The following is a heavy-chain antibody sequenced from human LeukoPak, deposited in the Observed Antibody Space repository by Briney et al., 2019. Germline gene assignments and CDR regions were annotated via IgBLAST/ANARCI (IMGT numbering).Heavy chain of an antibody. V-gene: IGHV1-69*13. Sequence: SVKASCKASGGTFSSYAISWVRQAPGQGLEWMGGIIPIFGTANYAQKFQGRVTITADESTSTAYMELSSLRSEDTAVYYCARVGDCGGGSCYADYWGQGTLVTVSS. CDR3: ARVGDCGGGSCYADY. CDR2: IIPIFGTA. CDR1: GGTFSSYA. D-gene: IGHD2-15*01. J-gene: IGHJ4*02.